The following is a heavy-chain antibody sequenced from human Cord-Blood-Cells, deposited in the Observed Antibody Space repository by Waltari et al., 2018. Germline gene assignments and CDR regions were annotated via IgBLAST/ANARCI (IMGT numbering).Heavy chain of an antibody. CDR2: IKSKTDGGTT. Sequence: EVQLVESGGGLVKPGGSLRLSCAASGFTFSNAWRIWVRHAPGKGLEWVGSIKSKTDGGTTDYAAPVKGRFTISRDDSKNTMYLQMNSLKTEDTAVYYCTTYFSSGSYYFDYWGQGTLVTVSS. D-gene: IGHD1-26*01. V-gene: IGHV3-15*01. CDR1: GFTFSNAW. CDR3: TTYFSSGSYYFDY. J-gene: IGHJ4*02.